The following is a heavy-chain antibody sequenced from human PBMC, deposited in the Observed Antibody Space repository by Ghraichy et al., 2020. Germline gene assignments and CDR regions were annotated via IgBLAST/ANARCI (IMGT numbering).Heavy chain of an antibody. V-gene: IGHV3-7*03. D-gene: IGHD3-16*01. CDR3: ARGDPYKRGGGAFDI. J-gene: IGHJ3*02. CDR1: GFTFRSYW. Sequence: GSLRLSCAASGFTFRSYWMSWVRQAPGKGLEWVANIKQDGSEKYYVDSVKGRFTLSRDQAQNSLYLQMNSLRAGDTAVYYCARGDPYKRGGGAFDIWGQGTMVTVSS. CDR2: IKQDGSEK.